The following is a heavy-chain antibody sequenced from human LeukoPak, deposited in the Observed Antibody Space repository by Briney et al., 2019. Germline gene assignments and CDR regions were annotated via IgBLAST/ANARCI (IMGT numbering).Heavy chain of an antibody. CDR2: ISGSGGST. Sequence: PGGSLRLSCAVSGFTFTSYAMSWVRQAPGKGLEWVSAISGSGGSTYYADSVKGRFTISRDISKNTLYLQMNSLRAEDTAVYYCAKPQYGGNSGWFDPWGQGTLVTVSS. J-gene: IGHJ5*02. CDR1: GFTFTSYA. D-gene: IGHD4-23*01. CDR3: AKPQYGGNSGWFDP. V-gene: IGHV3-23*01.